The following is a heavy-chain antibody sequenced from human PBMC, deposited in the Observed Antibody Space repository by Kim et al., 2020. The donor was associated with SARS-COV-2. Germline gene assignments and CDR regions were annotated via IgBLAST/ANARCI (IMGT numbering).Heavy chain of an antibody. V-gene: IGHV1-18*01. CDR3: ARVYYDILTGPPFDY. D-gene: IGHD3-9*01. CDR1: GYTFTSYG. Sequence: ASVKVSCKASGYTFTSYGISWVRQAPGQGLEWMGWISAYNGNTNYAQKLQGRVTMTTDTSTSTAYMELRSLRSDDTAVYYCARVYYDILTGPPFDYWGQGTLVTVSS. J-gene: IGHJ4*02. CDR2: ISAYNGNT.